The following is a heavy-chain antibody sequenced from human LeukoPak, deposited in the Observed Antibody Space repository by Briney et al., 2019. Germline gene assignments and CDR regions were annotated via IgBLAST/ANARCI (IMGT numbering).Heavy chain of an antibody. D-gene: IGHD3-10*01. Sequence: ASVKVSCKVSGYTLTELSMHWVRQAPGKGLEWMGGFDPEDGETIYAQKFQGRVTMTEDTSTDTAYMELSSLRSEDTAVYYCARVEEGYGSGRRENYHYYYMDVWGKGTTVTISS. J-gene: IGHJ6*03. CDR1: GYTLTELS. CDR2: FDPEDGET. V-gene: IGHV1-24*01. CDR3: ARVEEGYGSGRRENYHYYYMDV.